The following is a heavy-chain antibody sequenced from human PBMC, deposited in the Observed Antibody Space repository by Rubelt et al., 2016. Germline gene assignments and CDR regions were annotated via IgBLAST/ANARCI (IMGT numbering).Heavy chain of an antibody. CDR3: ARVHRTAAGRPFDN. J-gene: IGHJ4*02. V-gene: IGHV4-34*01. CDR2: VNHSGTT. CDR1: GGSFSGPY. Sequence: QVQLQEWGAGLLKPSETLSLTCAVYGGSFSGPYWNWIRQPPGKGLGWVGEVNHSGTTSYTPSPRSRVHISVETAKNQVSLRLGSVTDADTAVYYCARVHRTAAGRPFDNWGQGILVAVSS. D-gene: IGHD6-13*01.